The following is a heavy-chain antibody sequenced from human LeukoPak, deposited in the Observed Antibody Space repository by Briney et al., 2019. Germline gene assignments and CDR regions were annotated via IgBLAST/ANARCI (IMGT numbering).Heavy chain of an antibody. Sequence: PSETPSLTCAVHGGSFSGYFWSWIRQPPGKGLEYIGEINHSGHTTYNPSLKSRVTISVDTSKNQFSLNMISVTAADTAVYYCARHESDSSSAAFDSWGQGTMVIVST. D-gene: IGHD6-6*01. CDR1: GGSFSGYF. V-gene: IGHV4-34*01. J-gene: IGHJ3*01. CDR3: ARHESDSSSAAFDS. CDR2: INHSGHT.